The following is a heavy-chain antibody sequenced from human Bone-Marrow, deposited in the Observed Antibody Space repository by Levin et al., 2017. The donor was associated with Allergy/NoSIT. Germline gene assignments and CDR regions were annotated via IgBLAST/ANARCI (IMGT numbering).Heavy chain of an antibody. V-gene: IGHV3-23*01. CDR3: AKIGPSDHYDSSGYRQGLAFDI. CDR1: GFTFSSYA. Sequence: AGGSLRLSCAASGFTFSSYAMSWVRQAPGKGLEWVSAISGSGGSTYYADSVKGRFTISRDNSKNTLYLQMNSLRAEDTAVYYCAKIGPSDHYDSSGYRQGLAFDIWGQGTMVTVSS. J-gene: IGHJ3*02. CDR2: ISGSGGST. D-gene: IGHD3-22*01.